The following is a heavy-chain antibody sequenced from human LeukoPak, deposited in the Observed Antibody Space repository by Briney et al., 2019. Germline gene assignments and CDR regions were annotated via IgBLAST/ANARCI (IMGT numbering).Heavy chain of an antibody. Sequence: SETLSLTCTVSGDSISSYYWSWVRRPAGKGLGWIGRIHPSGSTNYNPSLKSRVTLSVDTSKNQFSLKLSSVTAADTAVYYCARGPPPDFDYWGRGTLVTVSS. CDR2: IHPSGST. J-gene: IGHJ4*02. V-gene: IGHV4-4*07. CDR1: GDSISSYY. CDR3: ARGPPPDFDY.